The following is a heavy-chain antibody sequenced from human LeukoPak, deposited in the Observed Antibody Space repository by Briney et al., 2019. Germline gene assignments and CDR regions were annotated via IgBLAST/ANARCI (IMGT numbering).Heavy chain of an antibody. D-gene: IGHD3-16*01. CDR3: AKVPAHGEYIGGPNWYFDL. V-gene: IGHV3-9*01. CDR2: LSWNSGTI. J-gene: IGHJ2*01. Sequence: GGSLRLACAASGFTFSSYGIHWVRQAPGKGLEWVSGLSWNSGTIGYADSVQGRFTISRDNAKNSLYLQMNSLRVEDTGFYYCAKVPAHGEYIGGPNWYFDLWGRGTLVTVSS. CDR1: GFTFSSYG.